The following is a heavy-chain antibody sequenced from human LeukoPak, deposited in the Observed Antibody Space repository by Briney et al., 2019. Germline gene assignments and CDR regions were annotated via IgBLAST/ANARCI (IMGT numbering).Heavy chain of an antibody. D-gene: IGHD5-12*01. J-gene: IGHJ6*03. CDR1: GGSISSGGYS. V-gene: IGHV4-30-4*07. CDR2: IYYSGST. CDR3: ARRRRVATIFSLHYYYMDV. Sequence: SETLSLTCAVSGGSISSGGYSWSWIRQPPGKGLEWIGYIYYSGSTYYNPSLKSRVTISVDTSKNQFSLKLSSVTAADTAVYYCARRRRVATIFSLHYYYMDVWGKGTTVTISS.